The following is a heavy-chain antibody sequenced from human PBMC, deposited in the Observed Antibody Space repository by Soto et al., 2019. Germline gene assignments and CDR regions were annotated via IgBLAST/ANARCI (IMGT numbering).Heavy chain of an antibody. D-gene: IGHD3-16*01. CDR2: INAGNGNT. J-gene: IGHJ6*03. CDR1: GYTFTSYA. Sequence: ASVKVSCKASGYTFTSYAMHWVRQAPGQRLEWMGWINAGNGNTKYSQKFQGRVTITRDTSASTAYMELSSLRSEDTAVYYCARDRNPLRYYYYYMDVWGKGTTVTVSS. V-gene: IGHV1-3*01. CDR3: ARDRNPLRYYYYYMDV.